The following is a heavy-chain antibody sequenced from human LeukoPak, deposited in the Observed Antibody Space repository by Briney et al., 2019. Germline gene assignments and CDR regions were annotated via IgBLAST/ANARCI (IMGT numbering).Heavy chain of an antibody. CDR1: GGSFSDYY. CDR3: ARHELKQLLLY. J-gene: IGHJ4*02. CDR2: VNHSGST. D-gene: IGHD2/OR15-2a*01. V-gene: IGHV4-34*01. Sequence: SETLSLTCAVYGGSFSDYYWSWIRQSPGKGLEWIGEVNHSGSTNYNPSLKSRVTISIDTSKSHFSLKLSSVTAADTAVYYCARHELKQLLLYWGQGTLVTVSS.